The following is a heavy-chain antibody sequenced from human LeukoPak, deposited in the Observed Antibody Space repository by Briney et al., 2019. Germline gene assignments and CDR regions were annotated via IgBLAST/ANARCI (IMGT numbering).Heavy chain of an antibody. CDR3: AYRRPGNRFDDWFDT. J-gene: IGHJ5*02. CDR1: GFSLSDNGGG. V-gene: IGHV2-5*01. Sequence: ESGPTLVKPTGTLTLTCTFSGFSLSDNGGGVGWIRQPPGKALECLALIYWNDQKVYCPSLKTRLAVTKDTSRDQVVLTVTNMDPVDTATYYCAYRRPGNRFDDWFDTWGQGTLVTVSS. CDR2: IYWNDQK. D-gene: IGHD1-1*01.